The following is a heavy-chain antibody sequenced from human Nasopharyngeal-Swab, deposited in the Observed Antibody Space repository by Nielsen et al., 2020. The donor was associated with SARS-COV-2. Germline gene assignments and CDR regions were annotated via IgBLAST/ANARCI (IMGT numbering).Heavy chain of an antibody. CDR2: FYYSGIT. D-gene: IGHD1-26*01. Sequence: SETLSLTCTVSGCSIISYSWSWIRQSPGKGLEWIGYFYYSGITNYNPSLKSRVTILIDTSKNQFSLKLNSVTAADTAVYYCAREVVGGLVDSWGQGTLVTVSS. J-gene: IGHJ4*02. V-gene: IGHV4-59*12. CDR3: AREVVGGLVDS. CDR1: GCSIISYS.